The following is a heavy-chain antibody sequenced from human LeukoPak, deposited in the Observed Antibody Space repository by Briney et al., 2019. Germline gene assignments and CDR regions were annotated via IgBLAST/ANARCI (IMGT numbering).Heavy chain of an antibody. CDR2: IKEDGSDK. CDR3: ARDAGYGYDRFDY. D-gene: IGHD5-18*01. CDR1: GFTFTIHW. V-gene: IGHV3-7*01. Sequence: SLTPSSAVAGFTFTIHWMAWVRRVPGEWLEWEANIKEDGSDKNYVVSMKGRFTISRDNAKNSLYLQMHSLRAEDTAVYYCARDAGYGYDRFDYWGQGTQVTVSS. J-gene: IGHJ4*02.